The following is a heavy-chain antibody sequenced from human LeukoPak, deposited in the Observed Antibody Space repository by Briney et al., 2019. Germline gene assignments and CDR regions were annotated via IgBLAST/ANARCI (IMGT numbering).Heavy chain of an antibody. Sequence: KPSETLSLTCTVSGGSIRSYYWSWIRQPPGKGLEWIGEINHSGSTNYNPSLKSRVTISVDTSKNQFSLKLSSVTAADTAVYYCARLYSSRAWYYYMDVWGKGTTVTVSS. D-gene: IGHD6-13*01. J-gene: IGHJ6*03. CDR3: ARLYSSRAWYYYMDV. CDR2: INHSGST. CDR1: GGSIRSYY. V-gene: IGHV4-34*01.